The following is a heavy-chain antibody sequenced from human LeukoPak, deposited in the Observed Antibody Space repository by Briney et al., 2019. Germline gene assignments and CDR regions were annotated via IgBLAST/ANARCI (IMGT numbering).Heavy chain of an antibody. V-gene: IGHV4-38-2*01. CDR1: GYSISSGYY. J-gene: IGHJ4*02. CDR3: ARTDFWSGYYRNFDY. CDR2: IYHSGST. D-gene: IGHD3-3*01. Sequence: SETLSLTXAVSGYSISSGYYWGWIRPPPGKGLEGIGSIYHSGSTYYNPSLKSRVTISGDTSKNQFSLKLSSVTAADTAVYYCARTDFWSGYYRNFDYWGQGTLVTVSS.